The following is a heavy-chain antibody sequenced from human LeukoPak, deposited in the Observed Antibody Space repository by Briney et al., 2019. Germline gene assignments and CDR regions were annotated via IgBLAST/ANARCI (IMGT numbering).Heavy chain of an antibody. J-gene: IGHJ5*02. CDR2: INHSGST. CDR1: GGSFSGYY. Sequence: SETLSLTCAVYGGSFSGYYWSWIRQPPGKGLEWIGEINHSGSTNYNPSLKSRVTISVDTSKNQFSLNVSSVTAADTAVYYCGRVSRGPYNWFDPWGQGTQVTVSP. V-gene: IGHV4-34*01. D-gene: IGHD3-10*01. CDR3: GRVSRGPYNWFDP.